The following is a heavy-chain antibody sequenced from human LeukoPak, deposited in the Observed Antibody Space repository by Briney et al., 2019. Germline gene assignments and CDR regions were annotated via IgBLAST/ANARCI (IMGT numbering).Heavy chain of an antibody. J-gene: IGHJ4*02. Sequence: SSETLSLTCTVSGGSISSYYWSWIRQPPGKGLEWIGYIYTSGSTNYHPSLKSRVTISVDTSKNQFSLKLSSVTAADTAVYYCASGPVRGVISHFDYWGQGTLVTVSS. V-gene: IGHV4-4*08. CDR1: GGSISSYY. D-gene: IGHD3-10*01. CDR3: ASGPVRGVISHFDY. CDR2: IYTSGST.